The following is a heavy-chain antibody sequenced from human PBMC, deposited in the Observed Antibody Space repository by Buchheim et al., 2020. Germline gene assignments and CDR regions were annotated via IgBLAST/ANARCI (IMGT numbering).Heavy chain of an antibody. CDR2: IYHGGTT. CDR3: ARVTDILNGYYVDY. Sequence: QVQLEESGPGLVKPSGTLSLTCAVSGADISRGNWWSWVRQPPGRGLEWIGEIYHGGTTNYNPSLQSRFTISLDQSKNQFSLNLRSVTAADTAVYFCARVTDILNGYYVDYWGQGT. V-gene: IGHV4-4*02. CDR1: GADISRGNW. D-gene: IGHD3-9*01. J-gene: IGHJ4*02.